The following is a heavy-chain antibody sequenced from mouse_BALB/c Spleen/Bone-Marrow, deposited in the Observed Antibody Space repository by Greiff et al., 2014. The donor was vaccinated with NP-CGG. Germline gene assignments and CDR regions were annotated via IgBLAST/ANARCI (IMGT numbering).Heavy chain of an antibody. Sequence: LQQSGSELVRPGASVKLSCKAPGYTFTSYWMHWVKQRPGQGLEWIGNIYPGSGSTNYDEKFKSKATLTVDTSSSTAYMRLSSLTSEDSAVYYCTRGGVYYDYDGAWFAYWGQGTLVTVSA. CDR3: TRGGVYYDYDGAWFAY. CDR1: GYTFTSYW. D-gene: IGHD2-4*01. J-gene: IGHJ3*01. V-gene: IGHV1S22*01. CDR2: IYPGSGST.